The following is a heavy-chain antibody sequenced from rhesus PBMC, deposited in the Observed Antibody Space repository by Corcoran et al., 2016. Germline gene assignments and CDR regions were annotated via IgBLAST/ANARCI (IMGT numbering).Heavy chain of an antibody. CDR2: ISGSSGST. CDR1: GGSVSSSNW. CDR3: ARGYSLDS. Sequence: QVQLQESGPGLVKPSETLSLTCAVSGGSVSSSNWGSWSRQPPGKGLEWIGYISGSSGSTYYNPSLKSRVTISTDTSKTQFSLKLSSVTAADTAVYYCARGYSLDSWGQGVVVTVSS. V-gene: IGHV4-65*01. J-gene: IGHJ6*01.